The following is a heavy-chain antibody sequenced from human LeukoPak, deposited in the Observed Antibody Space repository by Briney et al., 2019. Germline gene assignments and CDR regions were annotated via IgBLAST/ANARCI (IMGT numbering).Heavy chain of an antibody. CDR2: MYPGGST. V-gene: IGHV3-53*01. Sequence: PGGSLRLSCAASGLPASSNYMSWVRQPPGRGREGVSFMYPGGSTYYADSVKGRFTISRDNSKNTVFLRMSSLRAEDTAIYFCAACPHGPDYSHHWGQGTPVTISS. CDR3: AACPHGPDYSHH. D-gene: IGHD2-2*01. J-gene: IGHJ4*02. CDR1: GLPASSNY.